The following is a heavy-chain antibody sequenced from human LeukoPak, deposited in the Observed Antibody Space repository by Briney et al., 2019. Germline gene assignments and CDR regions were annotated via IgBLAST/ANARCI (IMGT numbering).Heavy chain of an antibody. V-gene: IGHV4-39*07. CDR2: VYYSGST. Sequence: SETLSLTCTVSGGSIRSSTDFWGWIRPPPGKELEWIGSVYYSGSTYYNPSLKSRVTISVDTSQNQFSVRLSSVTAADTAVYYCARDSRRIITMVRGAQMLGNAFDIWGQGTMVTVSS. D-gene: IGHD3-10*01. CDR1: GGSIRSSTDF. CDR3: ARDSRRIITMVRGAQMLGNAFDI. J-gene: IGHJ3*02.